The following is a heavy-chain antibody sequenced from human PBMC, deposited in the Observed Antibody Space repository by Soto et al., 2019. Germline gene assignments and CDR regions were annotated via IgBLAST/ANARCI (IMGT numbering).Heavy chain of an antibody. V-gene: IGHV4-59*01. CDR2: IYYSGST. Sequence: SETLSLSCTVSGGSISSYCGRWIRQPPGKGLEWIGYIYYSGSTNYNPSLKSRVTISVDTSKNQFSLKLSSVTAADTAVYYCAREGVAATPSRFFDYWGQGTLVTVSS. D-gene: IGHD2-15*01. CDR3: AREGVAATPSRFFDY. CDR1: GGSISSYC. J-gene: IGHJ4*02.